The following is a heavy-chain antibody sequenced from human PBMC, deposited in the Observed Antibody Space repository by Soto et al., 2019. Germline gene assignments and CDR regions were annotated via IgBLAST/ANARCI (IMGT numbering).Heavy chain of an antibody. CDR3: ARGRPWELYDY. CDR2: IYYSGST. CDR1: GGSISSYY. D-gene: IGHD1-26*01. V-gene: IGHV4-59*01. Sequence: QVQLQESGPGLVKPSETLSLTCTVSGGSISSYYWSWIRQPPGKGLEWIGYIYYSGSTNYNPSLKSRVTLSVGTSKNQFSLRLRSMTAADTAVYYCARGRPWELYDYWGQGARVTVSS. J-gene: IGHJ4*02.